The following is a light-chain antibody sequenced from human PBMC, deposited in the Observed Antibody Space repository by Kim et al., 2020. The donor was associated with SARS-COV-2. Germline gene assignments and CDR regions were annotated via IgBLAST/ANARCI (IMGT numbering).Light chain of an antibody. CDR1: QNINTY. J-gene: IGKJ5*01. Sequence: IRMTQSPSSFSASTGDRVTITCRASQNINTYVAWYQQKPGKAPKLLISGAYTLHSGVPSRFSGSGSGTDFTLTINWLQSDDFATYYCQQYYTYPSFGQGTRLEIK. CDR2: GAY. V-gene: IGKV1-8*01. CDR3: QQYYTYPS.